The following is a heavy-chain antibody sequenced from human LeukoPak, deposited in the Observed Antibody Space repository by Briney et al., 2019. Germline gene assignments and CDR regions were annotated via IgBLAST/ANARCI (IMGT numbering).Heavy chain of an antibody. D-gene: IGHD2-21*01. Sequence: SETLSLTCTVSGNSISSGDNYWSWIRQPPGKGLEWIGYIYYSGSTYYNPSLKSRVTISVDTSKNQFSLKLSSVTAADTAVYYCARANSSFGSLDYWGQGTLVTVSS. J-gene: IGHJ4*02. CDR1: GNSISSGDNY. CDR3: ARANSSFGSLDY. CDR2: IYYSGST. V-gene: IGHV4-30-4*07.